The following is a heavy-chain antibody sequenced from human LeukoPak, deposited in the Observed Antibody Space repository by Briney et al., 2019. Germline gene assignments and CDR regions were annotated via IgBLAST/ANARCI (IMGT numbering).Heavy chain of an antibody. V-gene: IGHV3-21*01. J-gene: IGHJ3*02. D-gene: IGHD3-3*01. Sequence: GGSLRLSCVASGLTFSDYSMNWVRQAPGRGLEGGSFMRGSSTYIYYADSLKVRFTISRDTAKDSLYLQMNSLRAEDTAEYYCARGRDYYGRHDAFDIWGQGTMVTVSS. CDR3: ARGRDYYGRHDAFDI. CDR2: MRGSSTYI. CDR1: GLTFSDYS.